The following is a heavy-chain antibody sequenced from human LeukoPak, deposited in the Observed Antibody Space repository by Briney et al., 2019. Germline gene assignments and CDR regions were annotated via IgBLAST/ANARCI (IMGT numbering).Heavy chain of an antibody. V-gene: IGHV3-30-3*01. CDR2: ISYDGSNK. CDR1: GFTFSSYA. J-gene: IGHJ6*02. Sequence: GRSLRLSCAASGFTFSSYAMHWVRQAPGKGLEWVAVISYDGSNKYYADSVKGRFTIPRDNSKNTLYLQMNSLRAEDTAVYYCARRIAAAGGNYYYYYGMDVWGQGTTVTVSS. D-gene: IGHD6-13*01. CDR3: ARRIAAAGGNYYYYYGMDV.